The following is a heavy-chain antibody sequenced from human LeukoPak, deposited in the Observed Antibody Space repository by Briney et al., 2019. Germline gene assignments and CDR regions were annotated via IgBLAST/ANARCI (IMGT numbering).Heavy chain of an antibody. J-gene: IGHJ4*02. Sequence: SETLSLTCAVSGGSISSGGYSWSWIRQPPGKGLEWIGYIYYSGSTNYNPSLKSRVTISVDTSKNQFSLKLSSVTAADTAVYYCARGQDAYYFDYWGQGTLVTVSS. CDR3: ARGQDAYYFDY. CDR1: GGSISSGGYS. CDR2: IYYSGST. V-gene: IGHV4-61*08.